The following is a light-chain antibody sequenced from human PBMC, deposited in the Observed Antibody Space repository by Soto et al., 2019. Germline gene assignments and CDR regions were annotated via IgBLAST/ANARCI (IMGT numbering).Light chain of an antibody. CDR2: DAS. CDR1: QYISKF. V-gene: IGKV1-39*01. CDR3: QESYSTPLT. Sequence: DIQMTQSPSSLSASVGDTVTITCRARQYISKFLNWYQQKRGKAPQLLIYDASSLQSGVPSRFSGSGSGTDFTLATSSLQPEDFATYYCQESYSTPLTFGGGTKVDIX. J-gene: IGKJ4*01.